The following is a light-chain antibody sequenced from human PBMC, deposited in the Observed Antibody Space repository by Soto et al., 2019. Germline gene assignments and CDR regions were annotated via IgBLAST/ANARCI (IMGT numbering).Light chain of an antibody. CDR2: RNN. CDR1: SSNIGSNY. J-gene: IGLJ3*02. V-gene: IGLV1-47*01. Sequence: QLVLTQPPSASGTPGQRVTISCSGSSSNIGSNYVYWYQQLPGTAPKLLIYRNNQRPSGVPDRFSGSKSGTSVSLAISGLRSEDEADYYCAAWDDSLSGWVFGGGTKVTVL. CDR3: AAWDDSLSGWV.